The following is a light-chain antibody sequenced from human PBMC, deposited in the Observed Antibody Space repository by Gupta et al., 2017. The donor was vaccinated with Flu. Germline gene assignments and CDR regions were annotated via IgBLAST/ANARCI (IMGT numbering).Light chain of an antibody. V-gene: IGLV3-1*01. CDR2: QDF. Sequence: TGSGDRLQQKYVSWFQQRPGQSPFLVIYQDFQRPSGIPARFSGSNSGNTASLTITETQTMDEADFYCQAWDKDTAIFGGGTKLTVL. J-gene: IGLJ2*01. CDR3: QAWDKDTAI. CDR1: RLQQKY.